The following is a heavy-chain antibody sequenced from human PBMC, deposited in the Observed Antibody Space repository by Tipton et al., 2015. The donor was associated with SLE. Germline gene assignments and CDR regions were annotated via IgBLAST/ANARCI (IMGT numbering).Heavy chain of an antibody. D-gene: IGHD7-27*01. CDR3: ARDPNWGSVDY. J-gene: IGHJ4*02. V-gene: IGHV4-59*05. Sequence: LRLSCTVSGDPISTYYWSWIRQPPGKGLEWIGSIYYSGSTYYNPSLKSRVTISVDTSKNQFSLKLSSVTAADTAVYYCARDPNWGSVDYWGQGTLVTVSS. CDR1: GDPISTYY. CDR2: IYYSGST.